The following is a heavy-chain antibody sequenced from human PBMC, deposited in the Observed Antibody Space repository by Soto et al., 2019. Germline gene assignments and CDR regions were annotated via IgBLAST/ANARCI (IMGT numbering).Heavy chain of an antibody. J-gene: IGHJ5*02. CDR2: IIPIFGTA. D-gene: IGHD2-2*02. CDR3: ARVLEYCSSTSCYKYNWFDP. CDR1: GGTFSSYA. V-gene: IGHV1-69*13. Sequence: AASVKVSCKASGGTFSSYAISWVRQAPGQGLEWMGGIIPIFGTANYAQKFQGRVTITADESTSTAYMELSSLRSEDTAVYYCARVLEYCSSTSCYKYNWFDPWGQGTLVTVSS.